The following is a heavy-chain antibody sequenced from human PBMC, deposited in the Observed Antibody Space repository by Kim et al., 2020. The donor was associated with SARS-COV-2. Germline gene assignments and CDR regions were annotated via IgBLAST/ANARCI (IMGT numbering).Heavy chain of an antibody. V-gene: IGHV3-23*01. Sequence: ADPVKGQFTNSRDNSKNPLYLQMNSLRAEDTAVYYCAKYMLAIPAVVDDYCGQGTLVTVSS. D-gene: IGHD3-10*02. J-gene: IGHJ4*02. CDR3: AKYMLAIPAVVDDY.